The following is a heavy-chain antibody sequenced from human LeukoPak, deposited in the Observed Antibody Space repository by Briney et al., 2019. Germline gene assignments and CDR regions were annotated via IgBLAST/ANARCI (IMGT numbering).Heavy chain of an antibody. CDR3: AKNARDYGDYDHYGMDV. V-gene: IGHV3-30*18. J-gene: IGHJ6*04. D-gene: IGHD4-17*01. Sequence: GGSLRLSCAASGFTFGTYAMHWVRQAPGKGLEWVAVISYDGSNKYYADSVKGRFTISRDNSKNTLRLQMNSLRPEDTAVYYCAKNARDYGDYDHYGMDVWGKGTTVTVSS. CDR2: ISYDGSNK. CDR1: GFTFGTYA.